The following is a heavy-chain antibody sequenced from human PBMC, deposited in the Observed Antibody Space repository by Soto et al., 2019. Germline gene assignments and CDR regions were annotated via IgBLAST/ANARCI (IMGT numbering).Heavy chain of an antibody. Sequence: QVQLQQWGAGLLKPSETLSLTCAVYGGSFSGYYWSWIRQPPGKGLEWIGEINHSGSTNYNPSLRIQLNISLDTSKNQFALKLSCVTAVDTAVYYCANGRGTSSGVGGRNVMDVWAQRYTVTVSA. V-gene: IGHV4-34*01. CDR3: ANGRGTSSGVGGRNVMDV. CDR1: GGSFSGYY. D-gene: IGHD3-10*01. J-gene: IGHJ6*01. CDR2: INHSGST.